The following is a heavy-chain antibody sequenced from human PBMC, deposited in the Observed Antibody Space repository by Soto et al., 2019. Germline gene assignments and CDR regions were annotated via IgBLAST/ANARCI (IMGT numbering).Heavy chain of an antibody. D-gene: IGHD3-3*01. CDR3: AKIGVPVFYVRSGLGY. Sequence: QVQLVESGGGVVQPGKSLRLSCAASGFTFSNYAMHWVRQAPGKGLEWVAVISYDGSDKYYPDSVKGRFTISRDNSKNTLFLQMNSLRVEDTAVYYCAKIGVPVFYVRSGLGYWGQGTLVTVSS. J-gene: IGHJ4*02. CDR1: GFTFSNYA. V-gene: IGHV3-30*18. CDR2: ISYDGSDK.